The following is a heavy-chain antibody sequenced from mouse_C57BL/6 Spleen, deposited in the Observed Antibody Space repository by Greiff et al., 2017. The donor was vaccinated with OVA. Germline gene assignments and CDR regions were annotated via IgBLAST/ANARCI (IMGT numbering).Heavy chain of an antibody. D-gene: IGHD2-3*01. CDR2: IDPNSGGT. J-gene: IGHJ3*01. V-gene: IGHV1-72*01. CDR3: ARDGPGSGLAY. Sequence: QVQLKQPGAELVKPGASVKLSCKASGYTFTSYWMHWVKQRPGRGLEWIGRIDPNSGGTKYNEKFKSKATLTVDKPSSTAYMQLSSLPSEDSAVYYCARDGPGSGLAYWGQGTLVTVSA. CDR1: GYTFTSYW.